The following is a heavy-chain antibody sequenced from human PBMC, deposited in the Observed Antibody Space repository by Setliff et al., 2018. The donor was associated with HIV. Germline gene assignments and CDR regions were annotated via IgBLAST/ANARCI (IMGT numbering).Heavy chain of an antibody. CDR1: GFTFSDYY. V-gene: IGHV3-11*01. D-gene: IGHD3-22*01. Sequence: GGSLRLSCAASGFTFSDYYMGWVRQSPGKGLEWIAYISSGSTIYYAESVKGRFTISRDNAENSLNLEMNSLRAEDTAIYYCASSRPPDDSSGYLDHWGQGTLVTVSS. J-gene: IGHJ4*01. CDR2: ISSGSTI. CDR3: ASSRPPDDSSGYLDH.